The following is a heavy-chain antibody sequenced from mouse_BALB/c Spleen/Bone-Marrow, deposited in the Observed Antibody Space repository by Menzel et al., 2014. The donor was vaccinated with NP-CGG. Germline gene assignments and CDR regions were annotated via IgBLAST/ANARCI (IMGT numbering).Heavy chain of an antibody. CDR2: IRLKSNNYAT. Sequence: EVKLVESGGGLVQPGGSMKLSCVAPGFTFSNYWMNWVRQSPEKGLEWVAEIRLKSNNYATHYAESVKGRFTISRDDSKSSVYLQMNNLRAEDTGIYYCIRRGRGYAMDYWGQGTSVTVSS. CDR1: GFTFSNYW. CDR3: IRRGRGYAMDY. V-gene: IGHV6-6*02. J-gene: IGHJ4*01.